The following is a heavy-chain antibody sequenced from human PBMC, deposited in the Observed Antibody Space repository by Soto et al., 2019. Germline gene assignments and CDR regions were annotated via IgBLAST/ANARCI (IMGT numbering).Heavy chain of an antibody. J-gene: IGHJ3*02. Sequence: ASVKVSCKVSGYTLTELSMHWVRQAPGEGLEWMGGFDPEDGETIYAQKFQGRVTMTEDTSTDTAYMELSSLRSEDTAVYYCATDRPAFNCSSTSCYAFDIWGQGTMVTVSS. V-gene: IGHV1-24*01. D-gene: IGHD2-2*01. CDR1: GYTLTELS. CDR3: ATDRPAFNCSSTSCYAFDI. CDR2: FDPEDGET.